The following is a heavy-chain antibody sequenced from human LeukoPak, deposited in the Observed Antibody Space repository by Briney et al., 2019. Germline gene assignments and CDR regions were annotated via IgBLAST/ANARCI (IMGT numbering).Heavy chain of an antibody. V-gene: IGHV3-33*01. CDR3: ARFRSGWYMDY. CDR2: IWNDGSKS. J-gene: IGHJ4*02. CDR1: GFTFSSYG. Sequence: GGSLRLSCAASGFTFSSYGMHWVRQAPDKGLEWVAVIWNDGSKSNYPDSVKGRFTISRDDSKNTLFLQMSSLRVEDTAVYYCARFRSGWYMDYWGQGTLVTVSS. D-gene: IGHD6-19*01.